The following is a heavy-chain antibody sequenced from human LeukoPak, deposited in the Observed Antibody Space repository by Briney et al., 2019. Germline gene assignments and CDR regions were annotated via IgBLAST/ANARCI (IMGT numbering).Heavy chain of an antibody. V-gene: IGHV4-59*01. CDR2: IYYSGIT. CDR1: GGSISSYY. D-gene: IGHD3-16*01. J-gene: IGHJ4*02. Sequence: SETLSLTCTVSGGSISSYYWSWIRQPPGKGLEWIGYIYYSGITNYNPSLKSRVTISVDTSKNQFTLKLSSVTAADTAVYYCARGRYGWLPFDYWGQGTLVTVSS. CDR3: ARGRYGWLPFDY.